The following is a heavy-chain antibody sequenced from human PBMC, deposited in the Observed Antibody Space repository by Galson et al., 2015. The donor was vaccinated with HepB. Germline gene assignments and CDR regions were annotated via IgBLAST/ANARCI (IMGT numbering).Heavy chain of an antibody. CDR3: ARAPPSRHVVVSSRLDY. J-gene: IGHJ4*02. Sequence: SVKVSCKASGYTFTSYYMHWVRQAPGQGLEWMGIINPSGGSTSYAQKFQGRVTMTRDTSTSTVYMELSSLRSEDTAVYYCARAPPSRHVVVSSRLDYWGQGTLVTVSS. D-gene: IGHD2-21*01. V-gene: IGHV1-46*03. CDR2: INPSGGST. CDR1: GYTFTSYY.